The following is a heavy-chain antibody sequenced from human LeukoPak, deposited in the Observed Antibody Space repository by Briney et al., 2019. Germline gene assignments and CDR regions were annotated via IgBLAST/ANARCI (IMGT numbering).Heavy chain of an antibody. CDR1: GGSISSSSYY. J-gene: IGHJ4*02. CDR3: ARRVVVTATSYFDC. CDR2: ISYSRSS. D-gene: IGHD2-21*02. Sequence: SETLSLTCTVSGGSISSSSYYWGWIRQPPGKGLEWIGSISYSRSSYYNPSLKSRVTISLDTSKNQFSLKLSSVTAADTAVYYCARRVVVTATSYFDCWGRGTLVTVSS. V-gene: IGHV4-39*01.